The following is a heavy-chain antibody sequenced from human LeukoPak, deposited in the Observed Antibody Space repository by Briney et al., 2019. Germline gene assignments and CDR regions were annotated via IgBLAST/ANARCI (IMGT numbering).Heavy chain of an antibody. V-gene: IGHV4-4*09. CDR3: AITPRITGTTSPYYYYYMDV. J-gene: IGHJ6*03. Sequence: SETLSLTCTVSGGSISSYYWSWIRQPPGKGLEWIGYIYTSGSTNYNPSLKSRATISVDTSKNQFSLKLSSVTAADTAVYYCAITPRITGTTSPYYYYYMDVWGKGTTVTVSS. D-gene: IGHD1-7*01. CDR1: GGSISSYY. CDR2: IYTSGST.